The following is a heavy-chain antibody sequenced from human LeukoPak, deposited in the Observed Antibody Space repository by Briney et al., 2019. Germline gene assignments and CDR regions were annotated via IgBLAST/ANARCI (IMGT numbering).Heavy chain of an antibody. CDR3: ARDRLSGYYTALDY. Sequence: EASVKVSCKASGYTFTSYGISWVRQAPGQGLEWMGWISAYNGNTNYAQKLQGRVTMTTDTSTSTAYMELRSLRSDDTAVYYCARDRLSGYYTALDYWGQGTLVTVSS. V-gene: IGHV1-18*01. D-gene: IGHD3-22*01. J-gene: IGHJ4*02. CDR1: GYTFTSYG. CDR2: ISAYNGNT.